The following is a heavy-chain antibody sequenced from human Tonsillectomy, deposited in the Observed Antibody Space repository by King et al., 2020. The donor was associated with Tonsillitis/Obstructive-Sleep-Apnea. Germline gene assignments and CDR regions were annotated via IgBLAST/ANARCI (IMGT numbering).Heavy chain of an antibody. J-gene: IGHJ4*02. Sequence: VQLVQSGAEVKKPGASVKVSCKASGYTFTGYYMHWVRQAPGQGLEWMGWINPNSGGTNCAQKFQGRVTMTRDTSISTAYMELSRLRSDDTAVYYCARGGMYYYDSSGYLHFDYWGQGTLVTVSS. CDR3: ARGGMYYYDSSGYLHFDY. CDR1: GYTFTGYY. D-gene: IGHD3-22*01. CDR2: INPNSGGT. V-gene: IGHV1-2*02.